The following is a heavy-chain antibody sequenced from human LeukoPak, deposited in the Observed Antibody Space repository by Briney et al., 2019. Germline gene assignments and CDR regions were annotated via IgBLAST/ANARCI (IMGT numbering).Heavy chain of an antibody. D-gene: IGHD4-23*01. CDR2: IYTSGST. J-gene: IGHJ3*02. V-gene: IGHV4-4*07. CDR3: ARGGVVTPAFDI. CDR1: GGSISSCY. Sequence: SETLSLTCTVSGGSISSCYWSWIRQPAGKGLEWIGRIYTSGSTNYNPSLKSRVTMSVDTSKNQFSLKLSSVTAADTAVYYCARGGVVTPAFDIWGQGTMVTVSS.